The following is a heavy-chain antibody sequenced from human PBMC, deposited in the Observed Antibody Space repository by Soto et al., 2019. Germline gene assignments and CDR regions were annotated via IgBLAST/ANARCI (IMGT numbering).Heavy chain of an antibody. Sequence: QITLKESGPALVKPTQTLTLTCTFSGFSLNTTGEGVGWIRQPPGKALEWLALTYWDDDKRYSPSLKSRLTIAKDTSKNQVVLTMTNMDPVETATYYCAQRRRMTFFGLLYYMDVWGKGTTVTVSS. CDR2: TYWDDDK. V-gene: IGHV2-5*02. CDR3: AQRRRMTFFGLLYYMDV. J-gene: IGHJ6*03. CDR1: GFSLNTTGEG. D-gene: IGHD3-3*01.